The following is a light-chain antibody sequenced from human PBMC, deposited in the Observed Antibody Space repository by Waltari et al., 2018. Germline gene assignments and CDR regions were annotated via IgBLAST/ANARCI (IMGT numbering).Light chain of an antibody. V-gene: IGKV3-11*01. CDR1: QGVRSY. CDR2: DAS. CDR3: QQRSNWLLT. J-gene: IGKJ4*01. Sequence: SCRASQGVRSYLAWHQQKSGQAPRLPIYDASNRATGIPARFSGGGSGTDFTLTISSLEPEHFAVYYCQQRSNWLLTFGGGTKVDIK.